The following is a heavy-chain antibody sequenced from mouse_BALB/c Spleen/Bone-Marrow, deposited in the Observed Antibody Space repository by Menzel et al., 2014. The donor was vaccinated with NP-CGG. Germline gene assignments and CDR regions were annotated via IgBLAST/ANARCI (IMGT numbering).Heavy chain of an antibody. Sequence: EVMLVESGGGLVQPGGSRKLSCAASGFTFSSFGMHWVRQAPEKGLEWVAYISSGSSTIYYEDTVKGRFTISRDNPKNTLFLQMTSLRSEDTAMYYCARYYRYDYAMDYWGQGTSVTVSS. CDR1: GFTFSSFG. CDR3: ARYYRYDYAMDY. V-gene: IGHV5-17*02. J-gene: IGHJ4*01. D-gene: IGHD2-14*01. CDR2: ISSGSSTI.